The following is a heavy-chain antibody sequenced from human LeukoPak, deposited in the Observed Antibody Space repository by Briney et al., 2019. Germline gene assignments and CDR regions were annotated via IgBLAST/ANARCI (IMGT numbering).Heavy chain of an antibody. CDR3: ARSGGYDFWSGYYYYYMDV. J-gene: IGHJ6*03. CDR1: GGSISSYY. D-gene: IGHD3-3*01. V-gene: IGHV4-59*01. Sequence: SETLSLTCTVSGGSISSYYGSWIRQPPGKGLEWIGYIYYSGSTNYNPSLKSRVTISVDTSKNQFSLKLSSVTAADTAVYYCARSGGYDFWSGYYYYYMDVWGKGTTVTVSS. CDR2: IYYSGST.